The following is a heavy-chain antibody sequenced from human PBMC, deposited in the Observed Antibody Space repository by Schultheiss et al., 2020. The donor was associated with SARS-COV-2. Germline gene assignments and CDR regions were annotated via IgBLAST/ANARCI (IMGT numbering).Heavy chain of an antibody. CDR3: ARHYGSESYCIDY. J-gene: IGHJ4*02. CDR2: IYYSWSS. Sequence: SETLSLTCTVSGGSISSYYWSWIRQPPRKGLEWMGYIYYSWSSNDNPSLKSRVTIPVDTSKNQFSLKLSFVTAAVTAVYYCARHYGSESYCIDYWGQGTLVTVSS. D-gene: IGHD3-10*01. CDR1: GGSISSYY. V-gene: IGHV4-59*08.